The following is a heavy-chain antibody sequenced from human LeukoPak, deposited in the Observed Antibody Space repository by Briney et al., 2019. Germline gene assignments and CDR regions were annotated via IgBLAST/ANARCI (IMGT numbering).Heavy chain of an antibody. CDR2: IYTSGSS. D-gene: IGHD3-10*01. CDR3: ARHQLWFGEFDY. V-gene: IGHV4-4*07. Sequence: PSETLSLTCTVSGGSISSNYWSWIRQPAGKGLEWIGRIYTSGSSNYNPSLKSRVTMSVDTSKNQFSLKLSSVTAADTAVYYCARHQLWFGEFDYWGQGTLVTVSS. CDR1: GGSISSNY. J-gene: IGHJ4*02.